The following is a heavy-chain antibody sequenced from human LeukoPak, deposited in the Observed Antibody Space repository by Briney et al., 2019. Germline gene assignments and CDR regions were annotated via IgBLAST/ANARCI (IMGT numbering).Heavy chain of an antibody. J-gene: IGHJ4*02. CDR2: ISAYNGNT. CDR3: ARSESDIVVVPAAMNY. V-gene: IGHV1-18*01. CDR1: GYTFTSYG. Sequence: ASVEVSCKASGYTFTSYGISWVRQAPGQGLEWLGWISAYNGNTNYAQKLQGRVTMTTDTSTSTAYMELRSLRSDDTAVYYCARSESDIVVVPAAMNYWGQGTLVTVSS. D-gene: IGHD2-2*01.